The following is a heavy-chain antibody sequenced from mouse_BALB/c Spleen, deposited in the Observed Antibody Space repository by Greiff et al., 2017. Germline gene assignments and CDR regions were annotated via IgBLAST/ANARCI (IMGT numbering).Heavy chain of an antibody. V-gene: IGHV14-3*02. J-gene: IGHJ2*01. D-gene: IGHD4-1*01. CDR2: IDPANGNT. CDR3: ARSRDLGRRFDY. Sequence: VQLKESGAELVKPGASVKLSCTASGFNIKDTYMHWVKQRPEQGLEWIGRIDPANGNTKYDPKFQGKATITADTSSNTAYLQLSSLTSEDTAVYYCARSRDLGRRFDYWGQGTTLTVSS. CDR1: GFNIKDTY.